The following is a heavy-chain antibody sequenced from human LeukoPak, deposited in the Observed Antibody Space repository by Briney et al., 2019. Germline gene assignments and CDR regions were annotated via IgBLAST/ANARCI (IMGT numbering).Heavy chain of an antibody. Sequence: SETLSLTCTVSGGSISSYYWSWIRQPAGKGLEWIGRIYTSGSTNYNPSLKSRVTISVDKSKNQFSLKLSSVTAADTAVYYCARDYYGSGSLYYFDYWGQGNLVTVSS. CDR2: IYTSGST. J-gene: IGHJ4*02. V-gene: IGHV4-4*07. D-gene: IGHD3-10*01. CDR3: ARDYYGSGSLYYFDY. CDR1: GGSISSYY.